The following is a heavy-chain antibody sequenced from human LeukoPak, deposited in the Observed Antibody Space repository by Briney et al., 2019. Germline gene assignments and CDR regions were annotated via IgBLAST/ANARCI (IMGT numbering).Heavy chain of an antibody. Sequence: SGTLSLTCGVSGGSISNTNWWSWVRQPPGQGLEWIGEISLAGQTNYNPSLNGRVTMSLDKSSNQLSLHLTSVTAADTATYFCSRESGPFCPFGHWGQGTLVIVSS. V-gene: IGHV4-4*02. CDR3: SRESGPFCPFGH. CDR1: GGSISNTNW. D-gene: IGHD1-26*01. CDR2: ISLAGQT. J-gene: IGHJ4*02.